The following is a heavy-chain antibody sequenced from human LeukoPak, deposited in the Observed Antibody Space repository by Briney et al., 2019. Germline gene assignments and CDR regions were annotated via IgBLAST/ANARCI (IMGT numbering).Heavy chain of an antibody. Sequence: GGSLRLSCAASGFNFRTHGMHWVRQAPGKGLEWVSAISGSGGSTYYADSVKGRFTISRDKSKNTLYLQMNSLRVEDTGVYYCASWGEGALDNWGQGTLVTVSS. CDR1: GFNFRTHG. CDR3: ASWGEGALDN. V-gene: IGHV3-23*01. J-gene: IGHJ4*02. D-gene: IGHD1-26*01. CDR2: ISGSGGST.